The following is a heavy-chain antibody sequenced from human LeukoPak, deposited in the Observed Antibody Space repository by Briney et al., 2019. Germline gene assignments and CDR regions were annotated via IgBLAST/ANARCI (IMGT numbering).Heavy chain of an antibody. CDR1: GYSFTVHY. J-gene: IGHJ4*02. V-gene: IGHV1-2*02. D-gene: IGHD4/OR15-4a*01. CDR3: ARDHDYGPDY. Sequence: ASVKVSCTTSGYSFTVHYLHWLRQAPGQGLEWMGWIKPDSGATTFAQNFQGRVTMTSDTSINTAYMELSSLTPDDTAMYYCARDHDYGPDYWGQGTLVTVSA. CDR2: IKPDSGAT.